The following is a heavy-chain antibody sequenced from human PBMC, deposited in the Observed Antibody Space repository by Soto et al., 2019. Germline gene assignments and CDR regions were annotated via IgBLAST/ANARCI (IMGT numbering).Heavy chain of an antibody. D-gene: IGHD3-10*01. Sequence: QVQLQESGPGLVKPSETLSLTCTVSGDSISSYNLAWIRQPPGKGLEWIGYFRSGGGTSYNPSLRSRVAISADTSTRQFSLRLSSVTAADTAVYYCVRQGIGVLHGLVDVWGQGTTVTVSS. CDR3: VRQGIGVLHGLVDV. V-gene: IGHV4-4*09. CDR2: FRSGGGT. CDR1: GDSISSYN. J-gene: IGHJ6*02.